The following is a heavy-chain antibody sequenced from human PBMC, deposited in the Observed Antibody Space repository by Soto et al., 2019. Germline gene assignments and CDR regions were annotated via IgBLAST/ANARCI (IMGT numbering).Heavy chain of an antibody. CDR1: GFTFSAFD. J-gene: IGHJ4*02. CDR3: ARNQGMYYFDY. Sequence: QVHLVESGGGVVQPGRSLRLSCEASGFTFSAFDMYWVRQAPGKGPEWVALIWYDGSKQYYADSMRGRFTISRDNSKNTLYLQIDSLSADDTAVYYCARNQGMYYFDYWGQGILVTVSS. V-gene: IGHV3-33*01. CDR2: IWYDGSKQ.